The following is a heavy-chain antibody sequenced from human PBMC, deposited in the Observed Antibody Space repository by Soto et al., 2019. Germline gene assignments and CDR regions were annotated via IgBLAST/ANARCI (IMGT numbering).Heavy chain of an antibody. CDR2: IIPIFGTA. CDR3: ATTHSLDSLTGYYHQPYFDY. J-gene: IGHJ4*02. Sequence: GASVKVSCKASGGTFSSYAISWVRQAPGQGLEWMGGIIPIFGTANYAQKFQGRVTITADESTSTAYMELSSLRSEDTAVYYCATTHSLDSLTGYYHQPYFDYWGQGTLVTVS. V-gene: IGHV1-69*13. CDR1: GGTFSSYA. D-gene: IGHD3-9*01.